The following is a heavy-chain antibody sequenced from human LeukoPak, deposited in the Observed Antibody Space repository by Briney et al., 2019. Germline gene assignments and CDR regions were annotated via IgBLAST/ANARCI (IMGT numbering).Heavy chain of an antibody. V-gene: IGHV4-59*01. J-gene: IGHJ6*03. CDR2: IHYSGST. CDR1: GGSISSYY. D-gene: IGHD6-19*01. Sequence: PSETLSLTCTVSGGSISSYYWSWIRQPPGARLECIGYIHYSGSTNYNPSLKRRVTISVDTSKNQFSLKLSSVTAADTAVYYCARVLVAGNTGYYMDVWGKGITVTVSS. CDR3: ARVLVAGNTGYYMDV.